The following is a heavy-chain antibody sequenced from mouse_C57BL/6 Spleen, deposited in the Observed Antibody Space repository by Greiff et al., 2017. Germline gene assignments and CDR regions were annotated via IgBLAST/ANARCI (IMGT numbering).Heavy chain of an antibody. CDR3: TRDYGSSWFAY. D-gene: IGHD1-1*01. J-gene: IGHJ3*01. Sequence: DVMLVESGEGLVKPGGSLKLSCAASGFTFSSYAMSWVRQTPEKRLEWVAYISSGGDYIYYADTVKGRFTISRDNARNTLYLQMSSLKSEDTAMYYCTRDYGSSWFAYWGQGTLVTVSA. V-gene: IGHV5-9-1*02. CDR1: GFTFSSYA. CDR2: ISSGGDYI.